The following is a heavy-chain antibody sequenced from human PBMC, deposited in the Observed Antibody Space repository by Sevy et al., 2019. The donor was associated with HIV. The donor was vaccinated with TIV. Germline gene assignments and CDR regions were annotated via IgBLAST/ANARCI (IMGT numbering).Heavy chain of an antibody. D-gene: IGHD1-1*01. CDR1: GYTFTSYG. CDR3: AREGWNELHGMDV. V-gene: IGHV1-18*01. J-gene: IGHJ6*02. CDR2: MSGYNGKG. Sequence: ASVKVSCKTSGYTFTSYGIIWVRQAPGQGLEWMGWMSGYNGKGNYAQKFQGRLTMTTDTSTNTAYMELRSLRSDDTAVYYCAREGWNELHGMDVWGQGTTVTVSS.